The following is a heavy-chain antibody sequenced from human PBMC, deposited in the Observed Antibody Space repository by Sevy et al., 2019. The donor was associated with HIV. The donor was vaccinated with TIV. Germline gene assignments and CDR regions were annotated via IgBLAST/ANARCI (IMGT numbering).Heavy chain of an antibody. J-gene: IGHJ3*01. CDR1: GFTFSSYW. V-gene: IGHV3-7*03. CDR3: ARGTYYYDSGGYYHDAFDL. D-gene: IGHD3-22*01. Sequence: GGSLRLSCVASSGFTFSSYWMSWVRQAPGKGLEWVANIKQDGRVKYYVDSVRGRFAISRDNAKNWLYVQMNTLRADDKALYYCARGTYYYDSGGYYHDAFDLWGQGTMVTVSS. CDR2: IKQDGRVK.